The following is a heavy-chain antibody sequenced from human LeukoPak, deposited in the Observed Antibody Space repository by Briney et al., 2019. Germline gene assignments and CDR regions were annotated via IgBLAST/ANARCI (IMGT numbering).Heavy chain of an antibody. CDR1: VFTVSSYW. CDR3: ARDLSSTSSYAMDV. Sequence: GGSLRLSCAASVFTVSSYWMYWVRQAPGKGLEWVANIKQDGGAMYYVDSVKGRFTVSRDNAKNSLYLQMNSLRAEDTAVYYCARDLSSTSSYAMDVWGQGTTVTVSS. CDR2: IKQDGGAM. V-gene: IGHV3-7*05. D-gene: IGHD2-2*01. J-gene: IGHJ6*02.